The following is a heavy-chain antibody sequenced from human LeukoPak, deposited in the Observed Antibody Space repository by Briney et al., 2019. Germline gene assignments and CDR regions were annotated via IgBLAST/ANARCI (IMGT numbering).Heavy chain of an antibody. CDR2: IYSGGST. CDR3: ARALGGYYGMDV. CDR1: GFTVSSNY. Sequence: GGSLRLSCAASGFTVSSNYMSWVRQAPGKGLEWVSVIYSGGSTYYADSVKGRFTISRDNSKNTLYLQMNSLRAEDTAVYYRARALGGYYGMDVWGQGTTVTVSS. D-gene: IGHD3-16*01. J-gene: IGHJ6*02. V-gene: IGHV3-53*01.